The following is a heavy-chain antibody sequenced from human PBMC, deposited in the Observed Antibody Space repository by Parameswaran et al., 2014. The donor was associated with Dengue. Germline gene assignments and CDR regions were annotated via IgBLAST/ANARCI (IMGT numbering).Heavy chain of an antibody. Sequence: VRQAPGKGLEWVANIRQDGSQKYYVDSLKGRFTISRDNAKNSLYLQMNSLRAEDTAVYYCARPLLELAPNHYYYGMDVWGQGTTVTVSS. D-gene: IGHD3-3*01. CDR2: IRQDGSQK. CDR3: ARPLLELAPNHYYYGMDV. J-gene: IGHJ6*02. V-gene: IGHV3-7*01.